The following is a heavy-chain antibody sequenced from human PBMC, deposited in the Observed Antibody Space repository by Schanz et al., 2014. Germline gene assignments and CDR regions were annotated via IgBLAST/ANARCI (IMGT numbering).Heavy chain of an antibody. J-gene: IGHJ4*02. CDR2: IWFDGSNK. Sequence: QVQLVESGGGLVQPGRSLRLSCAASGFTFSRSGMHWVRQAPGKGLEWVAIIWFDGSNKYYADSVKGRFTISRDKSKNTLFLQMNSLRAEDTAVYYCAKDYRTGAIDSWGQGTLVTVSS. D-gene: IGHD7-27*01. CDR3: AKDYRTGAIDS. V-gene: IGHV3-33*03. CDR1: GFTFSRSG.